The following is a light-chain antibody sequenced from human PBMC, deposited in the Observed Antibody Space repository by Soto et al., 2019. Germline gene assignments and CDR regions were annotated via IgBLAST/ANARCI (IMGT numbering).Light chain of an antibody. CDR3: QQYNNWPPLT. CDR2: DAS. Sequence: EIVMTQSPATLSVSPGERATLSCRASQSVSSNLAWYQQKPGQAPRLLIYDASTRATGIPARFSGSGSGTEFTLTISSLQSADFAVYYCQQYNNWPPLTFGGGTKVDNK. V-gene: IGKV3-15*01. J-gene: IGKJ4*01. CDR1: QSVSSN.